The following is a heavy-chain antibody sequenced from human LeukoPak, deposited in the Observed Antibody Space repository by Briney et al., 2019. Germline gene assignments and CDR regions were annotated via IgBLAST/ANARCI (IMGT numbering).Heavy chain of an antibody. CDR1: GGSISSHY. J-gene: IGHJ5*02. CDR2: IYYSGST. V-gene: IGHV4-59*11. CDR3: ARAWYSSSSGWFDP. D-gene: IGHD6-6*01. Sequence: SETLSLTCTVSGGSISSHYWSWIRQPPGKGLEWIGYIYYSGSTNYNPSLKSRVTISVDPSKNQFSLKLRSVTAAGTAVYYCARAWYSSSSGWFDPWGQGTLVTVSS.